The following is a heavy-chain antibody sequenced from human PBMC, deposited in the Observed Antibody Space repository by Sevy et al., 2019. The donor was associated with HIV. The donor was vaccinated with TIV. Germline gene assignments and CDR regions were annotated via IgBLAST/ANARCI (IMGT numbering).Heavy chain of an antibody. D-gene: IGHD1-1*01. CDR1: GSTFSDDY. Sequence: ASVKVSCKTSGSTFSDDYIHWVRQAPGERLEWMGWINSAGTNYAETFQGVVTMTRDASITTAYMELNSLRSDDTATYYCATSANLDTSWFDPWGQGVVVTVSS. CDR3: ATSANLDTSWFDP. V-gene: IGHV1-2*02. J-gene: IGHJ5*02. CDR2: INSAGT.